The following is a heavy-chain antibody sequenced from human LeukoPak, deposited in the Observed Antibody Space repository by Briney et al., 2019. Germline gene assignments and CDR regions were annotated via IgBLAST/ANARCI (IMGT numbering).Heavy chain of an antibody. CDR3: ARELSSWSPLDI. V-gene: IGHV4-4*07. CDR1: GGSISSYY. D-gene: IGHD6-13*01. Sequence: SQTLSFTCTVSGGSISSYYWSWIRQPAGKGLEWNGRIYTSGSTNYNPSLKSRVTMSVDTSKNQFSLKLSSVTAADTAVYYCARELSSWSPLDIWGQGTMVTVSS. CDR2: IYTSGST. J-gene: IGHJ3*02.